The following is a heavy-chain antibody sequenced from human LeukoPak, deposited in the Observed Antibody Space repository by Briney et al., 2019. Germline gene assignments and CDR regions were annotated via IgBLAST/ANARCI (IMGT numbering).Heavy chain of an antibody. J-gene: IGHJ4*02. V-gene: IGHV3-30*02. Sequence: VGSLRLSCAASGFTFSSYGMHWVRQAPGKGLEWVAFIRYDGSNKYYADSVKGRFTISRDNSKNTLYLQMNSLRAEDTAVYYCAKRSGGDYDYFDYWGQGTLVTVSS. D-gene: IGHD4-17*01. CDR3: AKRSGGDYDYFDY. CDR2: IRYDGSNK. CDR1: GFTFSSYG.